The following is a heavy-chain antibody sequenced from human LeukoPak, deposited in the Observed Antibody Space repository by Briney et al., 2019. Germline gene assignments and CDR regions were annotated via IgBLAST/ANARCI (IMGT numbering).Heavy chain of an antibody. D-gene: IGHD3-22*01. Sequence: MASETLSLTCTVSGYSISSGYYWGWIRQPPGKGLEWIGSMFHSGSTYYNPSLKSRVTMSVDTSKNQFSLKLSSLTAADTAVYYCASKRSGYYSGFFDYWGQGTLVTVSS. V-gene: IGHV4-38-2*02. J-gene: IGHJ4*02. CDR1: GYSISSGYY. CDR3: ASKRSGYYSGFFDY. CDR2: MFHSGST.